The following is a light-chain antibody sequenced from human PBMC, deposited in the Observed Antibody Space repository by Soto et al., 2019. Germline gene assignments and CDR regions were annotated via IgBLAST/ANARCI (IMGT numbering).Light chain of an antibody. J-gene: IGKJ5*01. V-gene: IGKV1-39*01. CDR3: QQTYSIPIT. Sequence: DIQMTASPSSLPASVGDRVTITFRASQTIYTYLHWYQHKPGKAPKLLIYATSSLQTGVPSRFSGSGSGTDFSLTISSLQSEDFAIYYCQQTYSIPITFGQGTLLEI. CDR1: QTIYTY. CDR2: ATS.